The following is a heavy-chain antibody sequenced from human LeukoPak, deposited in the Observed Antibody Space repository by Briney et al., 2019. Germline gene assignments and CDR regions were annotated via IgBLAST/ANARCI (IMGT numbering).Heavy chain of an antibody. V-gene: IGHV1-8*02. CDR2: MNPNSGNT. J-gene: IGHJ4*02. D-gene: IGHD1-26*01. CDR1: GYTFASYG. CDR3: ARGGRWEPSDY. Sequence: ASVKVSCKTSGYTFASYGISSVRQAPGQGLEWMGWMNPNSGNTGYAQKFQGRVTMTRNTSISTAYMELSSLRSEDTAVYYCARGGRWEPSDYWGQGTLVTVSS.